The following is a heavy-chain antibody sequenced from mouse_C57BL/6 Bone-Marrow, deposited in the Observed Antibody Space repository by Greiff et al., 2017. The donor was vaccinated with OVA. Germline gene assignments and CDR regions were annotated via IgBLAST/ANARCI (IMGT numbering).Heavy chain of an antibody. CDR2: IYPGGGYP. CDR3: ASGCSYSSSCSCIAY. J-gene: IGHJ3*01. Sequence: VQLQQSGAELVRPGTSVKMSCKASGYTFTNYWIGWVKQRPGHGLEWIGDIYPGGGYPNYNEKFKGKATLTADKSSSPAYMQLSRLPSEYSSIDFCASGCSYSSSCSCIAYWGQGTLVTVSA. CDR1: GYTFTNYW. D-gene: IGHD1-1*01. V-gene: IGHV1-63*01.